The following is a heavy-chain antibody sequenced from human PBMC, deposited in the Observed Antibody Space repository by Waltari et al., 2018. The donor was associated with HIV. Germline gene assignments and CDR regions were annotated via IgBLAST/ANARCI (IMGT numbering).Heavy chain of an antibody. V-gene: IGHV5-51*01. CDR1: GYSFTSYW. J-gene: IGHJ5*02. Sequence: EVQLVQSGAEVKKPGESLKIACKGSGYSFTSYWIVLVRLIPGKGLEWMGIIYPGDSDTRYSPSFQGQVTISADKSISTAYLQWSSLKASDTAMYYCARQLRAVAGGRGFDPWGQGTLVTVSS. CDR2: IYPGDSDT. CDR3: ARQLRAVAGGRGFDP. D-gene: IGHD6-19*01.